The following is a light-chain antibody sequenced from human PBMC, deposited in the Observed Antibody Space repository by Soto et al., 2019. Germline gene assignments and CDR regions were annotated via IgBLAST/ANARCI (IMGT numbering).Light chain of an antibody. J-gene: IGLJ1*01. V-gene: IGLV2-14*01. Sequence: QSALTQPASVSGSPGQSITISCTGTSSDVGGYNYVSWYQQHPGKAPKLMIYEVSNRPSGVSNRFSGSKSGNTASLTISGLQAEDEADYSCSSYTSNTTPVFGTGTKLTVL. CDR1: SSDVGGYNY. CDR2: EVS. CDR3: SSYTSNTTPV.